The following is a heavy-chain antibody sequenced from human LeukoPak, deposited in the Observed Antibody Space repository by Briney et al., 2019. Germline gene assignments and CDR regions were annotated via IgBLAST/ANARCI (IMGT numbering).Heavy chain of an antibody. D-gene: IGHD2-15*01. J-gene: IGHJ4*02. CDR1: GFTFSSYA. CDR2: ISYDGGNK. V-gene: IGHV3-30*04. CDR3: ARDGSGCSGGSCYSGTFFDY. Sequence: GGSLRLSCAASGFTFSSYAMHWVRQAPGKGLEWVAVISYDGGNKYYADSVKGRFTISRDNSKNTLYLQMNSLRAEDTAVYYCARDGSGCSGGSCYSGTFFDYWGQGTLVTVSS.